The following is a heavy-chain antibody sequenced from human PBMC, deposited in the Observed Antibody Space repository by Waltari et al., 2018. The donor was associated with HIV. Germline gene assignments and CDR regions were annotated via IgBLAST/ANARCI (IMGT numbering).Heavy chain of an antibody. CDR3: ARGDHRGAFDI. J-gene: IGHJ3*02. V-gene: IGHV4-38-2*01. CDR1: GYSISSGYY. CDR2: IYHSGST. Sequence: QVQLQESGPGLVKPSETLSLTCAVSGYSISSGYYWGWIRQPPGKGLEWIGSIYHSGSTYYNPSLKSRVTISVDTSKNQFSLKLSSVTAADTAVYYCARGDHRGAFDIWGQGTMVTVSS.